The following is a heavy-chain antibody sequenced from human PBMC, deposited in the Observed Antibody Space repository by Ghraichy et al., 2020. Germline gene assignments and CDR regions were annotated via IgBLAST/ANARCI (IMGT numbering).Heavy chain of an antibody. CDR3: ARDNWGSIDY. D-gene: IGHD7-27*01. Sequence: LSLTCAASVFTFSSHWMHFVRQAPGKGLVALSHINGAETTTTYAESVKGRFTISRDNAKNTLYLQMNSLRAEDTAIYYCARDNWGSIDYWGQGTLVTVSS. CDR2: INGAETTT. J-gene: IGHJ4*02. V-gene: IGHV3-74*03. CDR1: VFTFSSHW.